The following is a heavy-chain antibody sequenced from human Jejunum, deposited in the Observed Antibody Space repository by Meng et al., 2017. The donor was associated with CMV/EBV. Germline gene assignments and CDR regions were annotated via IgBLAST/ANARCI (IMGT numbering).Heavy chain of an antibody. J-gene: IGHJ4*02. CDR3: ATNAFDY. V-gene: IGHV1-3*04. Sequence: SVKLSCTASRSPFTSYPLHWVLPAPAQSLEWMGCINTDNGNTRFSQHLPGRVTISTDTSATTAYMELSSLRLDDTAIYYCATNAFDYWGQGTLVTVSS. CDR2: INTDNGNT. D-gene: IGHD2-8*01. CDR1: RSPFTSYP.